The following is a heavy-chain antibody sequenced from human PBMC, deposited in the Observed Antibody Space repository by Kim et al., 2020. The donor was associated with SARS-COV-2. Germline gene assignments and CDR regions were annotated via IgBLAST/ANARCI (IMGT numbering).Heavy chain of an antibody. J-gene: IGHJ4*02. D-gene: IGHD6-6*01. CDR1: GGSFSGYY. Sequence: SETLSLTCAVYGGSFSGYYWSWIRQPPGKGLEWIGEINHSGSTNYNPSLKSRVTISVDTSKNQFSLKLSSVTAADTAVYYCARGRVPSSSSLGYWGQGTLVTVSS. CDR3: ARGRVPSSSSLGY. V-gene: IGHV4-34*01. CDR2: INHSGST.